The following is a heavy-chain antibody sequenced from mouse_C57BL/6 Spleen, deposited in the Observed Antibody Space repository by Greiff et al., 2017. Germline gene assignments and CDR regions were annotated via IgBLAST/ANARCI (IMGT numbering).Heavy chain of an antibody. V-gene: IGHV1-64*01. CDR3: ARGALGPRRYFDD. CDR2: IHPNSGST. Sequence: QVQLQQPGAELVKPGASVKMSCKASGYTFTSYWMHWVKQRPGQGLEWIGIIHPNSGSTNYNEKFKSKATLTVDKSSSTAYMQLSSLTSEDSAVYDCARGALGPRRYFDDWGTGTTVTVSS. CDR1: GYTFTSYW. D-gene: IGHD4-1*01. J-gene: IGHJ1*03.